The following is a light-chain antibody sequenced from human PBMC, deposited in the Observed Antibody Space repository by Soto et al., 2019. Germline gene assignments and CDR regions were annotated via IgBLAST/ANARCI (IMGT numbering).Light chain of an antibody. V-gene: IGKV2-28*01. J-gene: IGKJ1*01. CDR1: QSLLYSSGHNY. Sequence: DIVMTQSPLSLPVTPGEPASISCRSSQSLLYSSGHNYLDWYLQKPGQTPQLLIYLGSTRASGVPDRFSGSGSGTDFTLNVSRVEAEDVGVYYCMQAVHPPWTFGKGTK. CDR2: LGS. CDR3: MQAVHPPWT.